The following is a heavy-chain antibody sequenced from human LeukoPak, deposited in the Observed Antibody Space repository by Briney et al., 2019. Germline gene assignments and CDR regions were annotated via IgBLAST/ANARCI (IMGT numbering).Heavy chain of an antibody. J-gene: IGHJ4*02. Sequence: GRSLRLSCAASGFTFSSYGMHWVRQAPGKGLEWVAVIWYDGSNKYYADSVKGRFTISRDNSKNTLYLQMNSLRAEDTAVYYCARDPTSSYHDYWGQGTLVTVSS. CDR1: GFTFSSYG. D-gene: IGHD5-18*01. V-gene: IGHV3-33*01. CDR2: IWYDGSNK. CDR3: ARDPTSSYHDY.